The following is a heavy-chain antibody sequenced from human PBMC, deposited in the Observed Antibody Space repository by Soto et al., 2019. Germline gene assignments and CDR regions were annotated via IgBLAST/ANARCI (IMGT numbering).Heavy chain of an antibody. D-gene: IGHD6-25*01. CDR1: GYTFTSYD. CDR2: MNPNSGNT. CDR3: ATERVTGIDV. V-gene: IGHV1-8*01. Sequence: QVQLVQSGAEVKKPGASVKVSCKASGYTFTSYDINWVRQATGQGLEWMGWMNPNSGNTGYAQKFQGTVTMTRNTSTRTAYMALSSLRSHDTSVYYSATERVTGIDVWRQGTTVTLSS. J-gene: IGHJ6*02.